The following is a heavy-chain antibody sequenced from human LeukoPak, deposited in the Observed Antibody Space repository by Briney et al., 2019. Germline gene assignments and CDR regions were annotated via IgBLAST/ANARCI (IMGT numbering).Heavy chain of an antibody. J-gene: IGHJ6*03. D-gene: IGHD3-3*01. CDR3: ASTTLASGYWPQYYYYYMDV. Sequence: GGSLRLSCAASGFTFSSYAMHWARQAPGKGLEWVAVISYDGSNKYYADSVKGRFTISRDNSKNTLYLQMNSLRAEDTAVYYCASTTLASGYWPQYYYYYMDVWGKGTTVTVSS. V-gene: IGHV3-30-3*01. CDR2: ISYDGSNK. CDR1: GFTFSSYA.